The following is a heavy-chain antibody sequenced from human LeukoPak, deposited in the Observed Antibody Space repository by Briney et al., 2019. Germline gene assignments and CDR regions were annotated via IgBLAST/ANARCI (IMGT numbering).Heavy chain of an antibody. CDR3: ARDLSKLVWFGDLEC. V-gene: IGHV3-7*01. Sequence: AGGSLRLSCAASGFTFSRYYMSWVRQAPGKGLEWVANIKADGSEKYYVDSVRGRFTISRDNTKNSLYLQMNRLRTEDTAVYYCARDLSKLVWFGDLECWGQGALVTVSS. J-gene: IGHJ4*02. CDR1: GFTFSRYY. D-gene: IGHD3-10*01. CDR2: IKADGSEK.